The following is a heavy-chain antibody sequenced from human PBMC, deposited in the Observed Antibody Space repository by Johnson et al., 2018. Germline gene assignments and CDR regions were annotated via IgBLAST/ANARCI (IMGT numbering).Heavy chain of an antibody. Sequence: QVQLQESGGGVVQPGRSLRLSCAASGFTFSSYGMHWVRQAPGKGLEWVAVISYDGSNKYYVDSVKGRFTISRDNAEKSLYLQMNSLRAEDTAVYFWARGKGVDGWGQGTTVTVSS. J-gene: IGHJ6*02. CDR1: GFTFSSYG. CDR2: ISYDGSNK. CDR3: ARGKGVDG. V-gene: IGHV3-30*03.